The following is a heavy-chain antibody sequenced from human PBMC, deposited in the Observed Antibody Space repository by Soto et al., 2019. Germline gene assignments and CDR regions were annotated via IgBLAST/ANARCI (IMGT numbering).Heavy chain of an antibody. Sequence: QVQLQESGPGLVKPSGTLSLTCAVSGGSISSSNWWSWVRQPPGKGLEWIGEIYHSGSTNYNPSLKSRXXMXVXXSKNQCSLTLSSVTAADTAVYYCARPRYVLGAFDIWGQGTMVTVSS. CDR2: IYHSGST. V-gene: IGHV4-4*02. J-gene: IGHJ3*02. CDR3: ARPRYVLGAFDI. D-gene: IGHD3-16*01. CDR1: GGSISSSNW.